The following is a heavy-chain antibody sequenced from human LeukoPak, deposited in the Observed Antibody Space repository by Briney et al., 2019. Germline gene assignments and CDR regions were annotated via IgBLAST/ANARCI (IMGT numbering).Heavy chain of an antibody. CDR1: GFTFSSYE. V-gene: IGHV3-48*03. CDR3: ARPRGCGSSRCNNFDY. Sequence: GGSLRLSCAASGFTFSSYEMNWVRQAPGKGLEWISYISSSGSTIYYADSVKGRFTISRDNAKNSLYLQMNSLRAEDTAVYYCARPRGCGSSRCNNFDYWGQGTLVTVSS. D-gene: IGHD2-2*01. J-gene: IGHJ4*02. CDR2: ISSSGSTI.